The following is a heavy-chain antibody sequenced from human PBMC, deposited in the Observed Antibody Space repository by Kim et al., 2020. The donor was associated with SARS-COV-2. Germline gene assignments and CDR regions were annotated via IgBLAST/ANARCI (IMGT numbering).Heavy chain of an antibody. Sequence: SETLSLTCAVYGGSFSGYYWSWIRQPPGKGLEWIGEINHSGSTNYNPSLKSRVTISVDTSKNQFSLKLSSVTAADTAVYYCARVRSLYYFDYWGQGTLVTVSS. CDR1: GGSFSGYY. CDR3: ARVRSLYYFDY. D-gene: IGHD1-26*01. V-gene: IGHV4-34*01. CDR2: INHSGST. J-gene: IGHJ4*02.